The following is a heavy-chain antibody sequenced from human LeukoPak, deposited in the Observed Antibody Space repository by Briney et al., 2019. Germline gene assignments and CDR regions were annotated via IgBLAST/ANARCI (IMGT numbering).Heavy chain of an antibody. CDR1: GFTFSSYG. CDR3: AKVRSGIVDY. D-gene: IGHD1-26*01. CDR2: ISYDGSNK. V-gene: IGHV3-30*18. Sequence: GGSLRLSCAASGFTFSSYGMHWVRQAPGKGLEWVAVISYDGSNKYYADSVKGRFTISRDNSKNTLYLQMSSLRAEDTAVYYCAKVRSGIVDYWGQGTLVTVSS. J-gene: IGHJ4*02.